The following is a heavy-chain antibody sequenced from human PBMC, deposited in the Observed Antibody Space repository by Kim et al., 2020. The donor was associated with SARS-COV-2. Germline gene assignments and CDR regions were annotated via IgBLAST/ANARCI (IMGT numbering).Heavy chain of an antibody. CDR3: ARGIWIQLGYFDA. Sequence: GGSLRLSCAAFGFAFNDYYMTWIRQAPGKGLELVSYISGSGHNTYYADSVKGRFTIFRDNAQNSLSLEMRGLRDEDTAMYYCARGIWIQLGYFDAWGQGTQLSVSS. D-gene: IGHD5-18*01. CDR2: ISGSGHNT. V-gene: IGHV3-11*01. J-gene: IGHJ4*02. CDR1: GFAFNDYY.